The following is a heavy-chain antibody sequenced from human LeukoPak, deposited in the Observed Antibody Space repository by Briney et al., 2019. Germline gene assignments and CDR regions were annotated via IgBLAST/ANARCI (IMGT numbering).Heavy chain of an antibody. V-gene: IGHV3-7*01. D-gene: IGHD4/OR15-4a*01. CDR2: IKKDGSEK. CDR1: GFIFTNYW. Sequence: PGGSLRLSCASSGFIFTNYWMTWVHQAPGKGLEWVANIKKDGSEKYYVDSVKGRFIISRDDAKKSVYLQMNSLRAEDTAVYYCARDWRAMTVAYWGQGTLVTVFS. J-gene: IGHJ4*02. CDR3: ARDWRAMTVAY.